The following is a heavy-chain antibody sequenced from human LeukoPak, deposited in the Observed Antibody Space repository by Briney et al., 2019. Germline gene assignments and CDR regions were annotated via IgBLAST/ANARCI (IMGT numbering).Heavy chain of an antibody. Sequence: ASVKVSCKTSGYTFTSYYMHWVRQDPGQGLEWMGWVNPTSGGTNYAQKFQGRVTMTRDTSISTAYMELSRLRSDDTAVYYCARVYYYYDSSGILTLYFDYWGQGTLVTVSS. CDR2: VNPTSGGT. J-gene: IGHJ4*02. CDR3: ARVYYYYDSSGILTLYFDY. V-gene: IGHV1-2*02. D-gene: IGHD3-22*01. CDR1: GYTFTSYY.